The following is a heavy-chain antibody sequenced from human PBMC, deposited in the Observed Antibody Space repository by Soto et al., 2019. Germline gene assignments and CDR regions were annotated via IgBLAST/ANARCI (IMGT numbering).Heavy chain of an antibody. CDR2: IYYSGST. Sequence: PSETLSLTSTVSGGSISSYDWSWIRQPPGKGLEWIGYIYYSGSTNYNPSLKSRVTISVDTSKNQFSLKLSSVTAADTAVYYCARRWGRTFDYWGQGTLVTVPQ. CDR1: GGSISSYD. D-gene: IGHD7-27*01. CDR3: ARRWGRTFDY. J-gene: IGHJ4*02. V-gene: IGHV4-59*08.